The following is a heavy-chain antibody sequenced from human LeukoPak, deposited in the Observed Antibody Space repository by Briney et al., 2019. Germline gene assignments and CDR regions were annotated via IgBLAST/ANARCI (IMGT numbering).Heavy chain of an antibody. CDR2: IHGSGYT. Sequence: SETLSLTCTVSGASISSWYWSWIRKPPGKGLEWIGNIHGSGYTNYNPSLKRRLSMSLDTSRNQFSLNLTSVTAADTATYYCARETMLAGFASGLGFNYWGQGILVIVSS. D-gene: IGHD6-19*01. J-gene: IGHJ4*02. V-gene: IGHV4-59*01. CDR3: ARETMLAGFASGLGFNY. CDR1: GASISSWY.